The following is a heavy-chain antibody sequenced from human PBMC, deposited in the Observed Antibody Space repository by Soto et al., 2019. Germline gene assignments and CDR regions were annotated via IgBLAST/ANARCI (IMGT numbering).Heavy chain of an antibody. CDR2: ISSSSIYI. Sequence: PGGSLRLSCAASGFTFSSYTINWVRQAPGKGLEWVSSISSSSIYIYYADSVKGRFTVSRDNAKNSLFLQMNNLRAEDTAVYFCAREGGDPPYYYFGLDVWGQGTTVTVSS. CDR1: GFTFSSYT. V-gene: IGHV3-21*01. CDR3: AREGGDPPYYYFGLDV. J-gene: IGHJ6*02. D-gene: IGHD6-25*01.